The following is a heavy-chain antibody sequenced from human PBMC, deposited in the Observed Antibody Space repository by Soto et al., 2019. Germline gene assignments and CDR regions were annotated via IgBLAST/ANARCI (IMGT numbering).Heavy chain of an antibody. Sequence: QVQLVQSGAEVKRPGSSVKVSCESSGDTFNSYVISWVRQAPGQGLEWMGGIIPIIGVTHYAQKFQGRVTISALSSTGTAYMELANLGFEDTALYYCARESLGAEGAAQWGQGTLVTVSP. CDR1: GDTFNSYV. CDR3: ARESLGAEGAAQ. V-gene: IGHV1-69*17. CDR2: IIPIIGVT. J-gene: IGHJ4*02. D-gene: IGHD2-15*01.